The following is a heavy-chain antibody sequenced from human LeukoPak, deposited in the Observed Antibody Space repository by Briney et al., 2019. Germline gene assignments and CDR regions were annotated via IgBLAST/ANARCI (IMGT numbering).Heavy chain of an antibody. D-gene: IGHD3-3*01. CDR2: IYTSGST. Sequence: SETLSLTCTVSGGSISSGSYYWSWIRQPAGKGLEWIGRIYTSGSTNYNPSLKSRVTISVDTSKNQFSLKLSSVTAADTAVYYCASQRGFWSGYQDYWGQGTLVTVSS. J-gene: IGHJ4*02. CDR3: ASQRGFWSGYQDY. V-gene: IGHV4-61*02. CDR1: GGSISSGSYY.